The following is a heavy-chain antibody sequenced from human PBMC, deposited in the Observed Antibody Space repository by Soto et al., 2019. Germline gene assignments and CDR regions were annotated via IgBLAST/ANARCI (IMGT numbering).Heavy chain of an antibody. Sequence: EVQLLESGGALVQPGGSLRLSCAASGFTLSNFAMSWVRQAPGKGLEWVSAISGSGTSTYDADSVKGRFSISRDNSKNTLYLQMNSLRAEDTAVYYCAKDRKSGSGWYWDYWGQGTLVTVSS. CDR2: ISGSGTST. V-gene: IGHV3-23*01. CDR3: AKDRKSGSGWYWDY. CDR1: GFTLSNFA. J-gene: IGHJ4*02. D-gene: IGHD6-19*01.